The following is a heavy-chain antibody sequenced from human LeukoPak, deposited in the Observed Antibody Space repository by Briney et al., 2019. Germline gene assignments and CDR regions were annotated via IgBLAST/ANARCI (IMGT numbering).Heavy chain of an antibody. Sequence: PGGSLRLSCAASGFTFSDYALSWVRQTPGKGLEWVAATTGSSGDTYHADSVKGRFTISRDTPRNTLYLQMSSLRIEDTALYYCARAWEYYDSRGRVTYFDYWGQGTLVTVSS. CDR1: GFTFSDYA. J-gene: IGHJ4*02. CDR2: TTGSSGDT. D-gene: IGHD3-22*01. CDR3: ARAWEYYDSRGRVTYFDY. V-gene: IGHV3-23*01.